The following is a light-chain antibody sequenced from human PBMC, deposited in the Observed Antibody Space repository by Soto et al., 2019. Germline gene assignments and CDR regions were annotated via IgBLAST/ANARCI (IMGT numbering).Light chain of an antibody. V-gene: IGKV3-15*01. CDR3: QQYNNWPLT. Sequence: ERVMTQSPATLSVSPGERATLSCRASQSVSSNLAWYQQKPGQAPRLLIYGASTRATSIPARFSGSGSGTEFTLTISSLQSEDFAVYYCQQYNNWPLTFGGGTQVEIK. J-gene: IGKJ4*01. CDR2: GAS. CDR1: QSVSSN.